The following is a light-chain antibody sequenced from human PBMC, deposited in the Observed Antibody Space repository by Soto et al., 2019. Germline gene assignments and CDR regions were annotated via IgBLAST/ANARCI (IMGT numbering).Light chain of an antibody. Sequence: EIVVTQSPGILAVSPGDRATLSCRASQSVGRNLAWYQQKPGQAPTLLIYAASTRATGLPARFSGSGSGTDFTLTISSLQSEDIAVYYCQEYSKWPLFTFGPGTTVD. CDR2: AAS. J-gene: IGKJ3*01. V-gene: IGKV3-15*01. CDR1: QSVGRN. CDR3: QEYSKWPLFT.